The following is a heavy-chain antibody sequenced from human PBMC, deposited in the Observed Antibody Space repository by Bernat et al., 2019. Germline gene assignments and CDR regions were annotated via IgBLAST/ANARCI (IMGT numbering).Heavy chain of an antibody. CDR2: IYSGGST. D-gene: IGHD4-11*01. V-gene: IGHV3-66*01. J-gene: IGHJ4*02. CDR1: GFTVSSNY. CDR3: ARDFRMTTVTTG. Sequence: EVQLVESGGGLVQPGGSLRLSCAASGFTVSSNYMSWVRQAPGKGLEWVSVIYSGGSTYYADSVKGRFTISRDNAKNTLYLQMNSLRAEDTAVYYCARDFRMTTVTTGWGQGTLVTVSS.